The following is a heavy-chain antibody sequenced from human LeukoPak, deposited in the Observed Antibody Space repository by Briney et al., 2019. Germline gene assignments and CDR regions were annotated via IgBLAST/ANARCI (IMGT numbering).Heavy chain of an antibody. CDR1: GFTFNNAW. CDR2: IKSKTDGRTN. D-gene: IGHD1-26*01. V-gene: IGHV3-15*01. CDR3: TTRGGSFSIFDY. Sequence: PGGSLRLSCAASGFTFNNAWMSWVRQAPGQGLEWVGRIKSKTDGRTNDYAAHVKGRFTISRADSKNTLYLQMNSLKTEDTAVYYCTTRGGSFSIFDYWGQGTLVTVSS. J-gene: IGHJ4*02.